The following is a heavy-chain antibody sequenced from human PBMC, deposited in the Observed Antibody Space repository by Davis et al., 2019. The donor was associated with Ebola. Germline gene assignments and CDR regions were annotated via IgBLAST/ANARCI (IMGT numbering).Heavy chain of an antibody. V-gene: IGHV3-48*02. Sequence: GESLKISCAASGFTFSSYSMNWVRQAPGKGLEWVSFISSRSRTIYYADSVKGRFTISRDNAKNSLYLQLNSLRDEDTAVYYCAKKRHCSGGSCYLYYYYYGMDVWGKGTTVTVSS. CDR3: AKKRHCSGGSCYLYYYYYGMDV. CDR1: GFTFSSYS. CDR2: ISSRSRTI. J-gene: IGHJ6*04. D-gene: IGHD2-15*01.